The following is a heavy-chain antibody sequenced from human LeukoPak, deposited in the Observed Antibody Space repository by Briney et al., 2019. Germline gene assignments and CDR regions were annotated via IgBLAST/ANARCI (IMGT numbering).Heavy chain of an antibody. V-gene: IGHV4-31*03. D-gene: IGHD2-2*01. Sequence: SETLSLTCTVSGGSISSGGYYWSWIRQHPGKGLEWIGYIYYSGSTYYNPSLKSRVTISVDTSKNQFSLKLSSVTAADTAVYYCARGPSSTSWGYYFDYWGQGTLVTVSS. CDR2: IYYSGST. CDR1: GGSISSGGYY. J-gene: IGHJ4*02. CDR3: ARGPSSTSWGYYFDY.